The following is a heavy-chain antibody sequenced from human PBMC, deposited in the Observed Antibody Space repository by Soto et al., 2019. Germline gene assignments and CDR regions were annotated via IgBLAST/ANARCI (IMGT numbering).Heavy chain of an antibody. D-gene: IGHD4-4*01. CDR2: ISGSGGST. CDR1: GFPFSSYA. J-gene: IGHJ3*02. CDR3: EKDQGYTVTTAAFDI. V-gene: IGHV3-23*01. Sequence: PGGSLRLSCAASGFPFSSYAVSWVRQGPGKGLEWVSAISGSGGSTYYTDSVKGRFTISRDNSKNTLYLQMNSLRAEDTAVYYCEKDQGYTVTTAAFDIWGQGTMVTVSS.